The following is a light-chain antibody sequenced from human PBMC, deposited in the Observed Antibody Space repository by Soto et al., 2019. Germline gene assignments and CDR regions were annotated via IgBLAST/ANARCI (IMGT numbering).Light chain of an antibody. Sequence: EIVLTQSPGTLSLSPGERATLSCRASQSVSSSYLAWYQHKPGQAPRLLIYGVSSRATGIPDRFSGSGSGTDFTLTISRLEPEDFAVYYCQQYDSSAPMYTFGQGTKLEI. CDR3: QQYDSSAPMYT. V-gene: IGKV3-20*01. CDR2: GVS. CDR1: QSVSSSY. J-gene: IGKJ2*01.